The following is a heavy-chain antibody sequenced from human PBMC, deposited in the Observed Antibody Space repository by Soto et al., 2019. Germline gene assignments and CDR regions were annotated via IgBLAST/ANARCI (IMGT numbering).Heavy chain of an antibody. J-gene: IGHJ4*02. CDR2: IYYSGST. CDR3: ARGGIAVAGYDY. D-gene: IGHD6-19*01. V-gene: IGHV4-61*01. CDR1: GGSVSRGSYY. Sequence: SETLSLTCTVSGGSVSRGSYYWSWIRQPPGKGLEWIGYIYYSGSTNYNPSLKSRVTISVDTSKNQFSLKLSSVTAADTAVYYCARGGIAVAGYDYWGQGTLVTVSS.